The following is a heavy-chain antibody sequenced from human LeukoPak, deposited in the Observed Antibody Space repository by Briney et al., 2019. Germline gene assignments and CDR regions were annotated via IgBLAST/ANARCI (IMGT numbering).Heavy chain of an antibody. V-gene: IGHV3-53*01. Sequence: GGSLRLSCAASGFTASSNYMSWVRQAPGKGLEWVSVIYSGGSTYYPDPVKGRFTISRDNSKNTLYLQMHSLRAEDTAVYYCARETGGNWNRIDYWGQGTLVTVSS. CDR1: GFTASSNY. J-gene: IGHJ4*02. CDR3: ARETGGNWNRIDY. D-gene: IGHD1/OR15-1a*01. CDR2: IYSGGST.